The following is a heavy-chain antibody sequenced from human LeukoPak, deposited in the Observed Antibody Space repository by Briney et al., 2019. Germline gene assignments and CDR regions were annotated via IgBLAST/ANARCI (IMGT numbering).Heavy chain of an antibody. Sequence: PSETLSLTCTVSGGSMSGYYWGWIRQPPGKGLEWIGYIYYSGSSTHNPSLQSRVTMSVDTPKNQFSLKLSSVTAADTAVYYCARVGRGGMATPTFDSWGQGTLVTVSS. CDR3: ARVGRGGMATPTFDS. D-gene: IGHD5-24*01. J-gene: IGHJ4*02. CDR1: GGSMSGYY. V-gene: IGHV4-59*08. CDR2: IYYSGSS.